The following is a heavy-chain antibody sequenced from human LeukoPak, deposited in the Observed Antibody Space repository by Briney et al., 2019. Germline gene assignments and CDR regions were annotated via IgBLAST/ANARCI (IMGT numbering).Heavy chain of an antibody. CDR1: GITLSNYG. CDR3: AKRGVVIRVILVVCHKEAYYFES. J-gene: IGHJ4*02. D-gene: IGHD3-22*01. V-gene: IGHV3-23*01. Sequence: GGSLRLSCAVSGITLSNYGMSWVRQAPGKGLEWVAEINDSGGRTNYAESVKGRFTISRENPKNTLYLQMNSLRAEDTAVYFCAKRGVVIRVILVVCHKEAYYFESWGQGALVTVSS. CDR2: INDSGGRT.